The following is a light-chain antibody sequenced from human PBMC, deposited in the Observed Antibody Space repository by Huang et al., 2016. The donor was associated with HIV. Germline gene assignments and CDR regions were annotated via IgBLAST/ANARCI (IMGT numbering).Light chain of an antibody. CDR3: QQYNNWPPT. CDR1: QSVSSN. J-gene: IGKJ1*01. V-gene: IGKV3-15*01. CDR2: VAS. Sequence: EIVMTQSPATLSVSPGERATLSCRASQSVSSNLAWYKQNPGQAPRLLIQVASTRATGIPARFSGSGSGTEFTLTISSLQSEDFAVYYCQQYNNWPPTFGQGTKVEIK.